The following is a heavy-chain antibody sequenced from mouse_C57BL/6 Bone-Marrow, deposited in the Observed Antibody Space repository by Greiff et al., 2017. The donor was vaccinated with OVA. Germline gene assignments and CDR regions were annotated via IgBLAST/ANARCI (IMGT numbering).Heavy chain of an antibody. Sequence: EVQLQQSGPELVKPGASVKISCKASGYSFTGYYMNWVKQSPEKSLEWIGEINPSTGGTTYNQKFKAKATLTVDKSSSTAYMQLKSLTSEDSAVYYCAGITTPFAYWGQGTLVTVSA. V-gene: IGHV1-42*01. CDR2: INPSTGGT. J-gene: IGHJ3*01. CDR3: AGITTPFAY. CDR1: GYSFTGYY. D-gene: IGHD1-1*01.